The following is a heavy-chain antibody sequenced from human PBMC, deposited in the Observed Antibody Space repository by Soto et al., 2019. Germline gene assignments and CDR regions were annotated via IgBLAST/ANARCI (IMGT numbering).Heavy chain of an antibody. V-gene: IGHV4-59*01. CDR1: GGSISSYY. CDR2: IYYSGST. CDR3: ARAAHSGSYVDY. Sequence: XASLSLTCTVCGGSISSYYWSWIRQPPGKGLEWIGYIYYSGSTNYNPSLKSRVTISVDTSKNQFSLKLSSVTAADTAVYYCARAAHSGSYVDYCGQRTLVTVSS. J-gene: IGHJ4*02. D-gene: IGHD1-26*01.